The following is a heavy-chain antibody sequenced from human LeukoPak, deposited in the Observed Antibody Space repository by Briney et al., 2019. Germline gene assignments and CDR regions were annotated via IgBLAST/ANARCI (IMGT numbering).Heavy chain of an antibody. J-gene: IGHJ4*02. CDR3: ARMGKGALDY. Sequence: GGSLRLSCAASRFTFSCDAMSWVRQAPGKGLEWVSAITGSGTGTYYADSVKGRFTISRDDSKNTLYLQMNSLRAEDTAVYYCARMGKGALDYWGQGTLVTVSS. D-gene: IGHD4/OR15-4a*01. CDR2: ITGSGTGT. V-gene: IGHV3-23*01. CDR1: RFTFSCDA.